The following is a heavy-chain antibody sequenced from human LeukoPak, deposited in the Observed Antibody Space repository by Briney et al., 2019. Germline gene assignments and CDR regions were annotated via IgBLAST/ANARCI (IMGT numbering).Heavy chain of an antibody. CDR2: INHSGST. D-gene: IGHD3-16*01. CDR1: GGSFSGYY. J-gene: IGHJ6*03. Sequence: SETLSLTCAVYGGSFSGYYWSWIRQPPGKGLEWIGEINHSGSTNYNPSLKSRVTISVDTSKNQFSLKLSSVTAADTAVYYCARGRFTRAYMDVWGKGTTVTVSS. CDR3: ARGRFTRAYMDV. V-gene: IGHV4-34*01.